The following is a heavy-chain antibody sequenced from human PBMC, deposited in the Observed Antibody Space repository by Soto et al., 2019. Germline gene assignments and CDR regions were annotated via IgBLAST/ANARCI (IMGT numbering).Heavy chain of an antibody. J-gene: IGHJ6*04. CDR1: GFTFSTYW. Sequence: EVQLVESGGGLVQPGGSLRLSCAASGFTFSTYWMTWVRQAPGKGLEWVANINQDGSEMFYLDSVKGRITVSRDNARNSLYLHMNSLRADDTAVYYCARLVRGYYGMDDWGDGTTGTVSS. D-gene: IGHD3-10*02. V-gene: IGHV3-7*01. CDR2: INQDGSEM. CDR3: ARLVRGYYGMDD.